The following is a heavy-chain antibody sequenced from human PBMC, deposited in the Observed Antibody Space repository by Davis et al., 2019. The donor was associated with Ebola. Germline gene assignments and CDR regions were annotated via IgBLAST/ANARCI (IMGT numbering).Heavy chain of an antibody. CDR2: ISSSGSTI. CDR3: ARTDYDILFYGMDV. V-gene: IGHV3-48*04. J-gene: IGHJ6*02. Sequence: GSLRLSSAASVFTFSSYAMNWVRQAPGKGLEWVSYISSSGSTIYYADSLKGRFTISRDNAKNSLYLQMNSLRAEDTAVYYCARTDYDILFYGMDVWGQGTTVTVSS. D-gene: IGHD3-9*01. CDR1: VFTFSSYA.